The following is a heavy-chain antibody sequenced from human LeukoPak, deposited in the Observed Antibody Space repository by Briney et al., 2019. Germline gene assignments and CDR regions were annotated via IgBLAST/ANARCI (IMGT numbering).Heavy chain of an antibody. Sequence: SETLSLTRTVSGGSINSSTSYWGWIRQPPGKGLEWIGSIYYSGRTYYNPSLKSRLTISVDTSKNQFSLKLSSVTAADTAVYYCARHPGITAAGTGFDIWGQGTMVTVSS. CDR1: GGSINSSTSY. V-gene: IGHV4-39*01. J-gene: IGHJ3*02. CDR2: IYYSGRT. CDR3: ARHPGITAAGTGFDI. D-gene: IGHD6-13*01.